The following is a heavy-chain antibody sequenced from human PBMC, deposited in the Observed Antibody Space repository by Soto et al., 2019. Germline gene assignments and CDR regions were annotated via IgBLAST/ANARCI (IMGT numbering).Heavy chain of an antibody. CDR3: ASPSPRIAAAGGGYGMDV. J-gene: IGHJ6*02. V-gene: IGHV1-18*04. D-gene: IGHD6-13*01. Sequence: QVQLVQSGAEVKKPGASVKVSCKASGFTFTSYGISWVRQAPGQGLEWMGWISAYNGNTNYAQKLQGRVTMTTDTSTSTAYMELRSLRSDDTAVYYCASPSPRIAAAGGGYGMDVWGQGTTVTVSS. CDR2: ISAYNGNT. CDR1: GFTFTSYG.